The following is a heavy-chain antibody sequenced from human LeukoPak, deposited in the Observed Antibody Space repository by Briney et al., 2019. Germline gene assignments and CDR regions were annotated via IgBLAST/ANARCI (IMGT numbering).Heavy chain of an antibody. CDR2: ISGSGGST. J-gene: IGHJ4*02. CDR1: GFTFSSYA. V-gene: IGHV3-23*01. CDR3: AKDRTTVTTVAGYFDY. D-gene: IGHD4-17*01. Sequence: PGGSLRLSCAASGFTFSSYAMSWVRQAPGKGLEWVSAISGSGGSTYYADSVKGPFTISRDNSKNTLYLQMNSLRAEDTAVYYCAKDRTTVTTVAGYFDYWGQGTLVTVSS.